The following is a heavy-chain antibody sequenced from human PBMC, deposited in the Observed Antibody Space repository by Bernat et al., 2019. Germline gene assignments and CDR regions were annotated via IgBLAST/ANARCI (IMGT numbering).Heavy chain of an antibody. Sequence: EVQLLESGGGLVQPGGSLRLSCAASGFTFSSYAMSWVRQAPGKGLEWVSAISGSGGSTYYADSVKGRFTISRDNSKNTLYLQMNSLRAADTAVYYCAKNYGSGCYDYYYYGIDVWGQGTTVTVSS. V-gene: IGHV3-23*01. CDR2: ISGSGGST. CDR3: AKNYGSGCYDYYYYGIDV. J-gene: IGHJ6*02. D-gene: IGHD3-10*01. CDR1: GFTFSSYA.